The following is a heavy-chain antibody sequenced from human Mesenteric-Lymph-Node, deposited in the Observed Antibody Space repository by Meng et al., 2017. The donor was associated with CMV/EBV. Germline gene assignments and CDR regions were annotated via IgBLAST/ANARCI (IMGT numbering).Heavy chain of an antibody. CDR1: VFSLSTSGMR. CDR2: IDWDDDK. D-gene: IGHD6-6*01. Sequence: SGPTLVTPTQTLTLTRTFPVFSLSTSGMRVSWIRQSPGKALEWLAHIDWDDDKFYSTSLKTRLTISKDTPKNQVVLTMTNMDPVDTATYYCARMMHSSSCFDYWGQGTLVTVSS. J-gene: IGHJ4*02. V-gene: IGHV2-70D*14. CDR3: ARMMHSSSCFDY.